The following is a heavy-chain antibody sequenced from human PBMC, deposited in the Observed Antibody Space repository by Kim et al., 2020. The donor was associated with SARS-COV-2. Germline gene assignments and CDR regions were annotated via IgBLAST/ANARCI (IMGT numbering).Heavy chain of an antibody. CDR2: IYYSGST. Sequence: SETLSLTCTVSGGSISSGGYYWSWIRQHPGKGLEWIGYIYYSGSTYYNPSLKSRVTISVDTSKNQFSLKLSSVTAADTAVYYCARDLGPQRGYSGYDPLGVFDYWGQGTLVTVSS. CDR3: ARDLGPQRGYSGYDPLGVFDY. J-gene: IGHJ4*02. V-gene: IGHV4-31*03. D-gene: IGHD5-12*01. CDR1: GGSISSGGYY.